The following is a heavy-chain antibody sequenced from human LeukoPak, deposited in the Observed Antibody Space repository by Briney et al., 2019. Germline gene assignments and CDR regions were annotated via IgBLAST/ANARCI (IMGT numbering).Heavy chain of an antibody. CDR1: GFTFSSYS. CDR2: ISSSSSYI. CDR3: ARSGRRYSSSVYYFDY. J-gene: IGHJ4*02. D-gene: IGHD6-13*01. Sequence: AGGSLRLSCAASGFTFSSYSMNWVRQAPGKGLEWVSSISSSSSYIYYADSVKGRFTISRDNAKNSLYLQMNSLRAEDTAVYYCARSGRRYSSSVYYFDYWGQGTLVTVSS. V-gene: IGHV3-21*01.